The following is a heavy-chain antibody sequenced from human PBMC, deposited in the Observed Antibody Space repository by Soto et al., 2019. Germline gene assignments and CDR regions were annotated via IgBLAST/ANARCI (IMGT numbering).Heavy chain of an antibody. Sequence: QVQLQESGPGLVKPSQTLSLTCTVSGGSISSGGYYWSWIRQHPGKGLGWIGYIYYSGSTYYNPSLKSRVTISVDTSKNQFSLKLSSVTAADTAVYYCARSDFWSGYPLFYWGQGTLVTVSS. CDR2: IYYSGST. J-gene: IGHJ4*02. CDR1: GGSISSGGYY. V-gene: IGHV4-31*03. D-gene: IGHD3-3*01. CDR3: ARSDFWSGYPLFY.